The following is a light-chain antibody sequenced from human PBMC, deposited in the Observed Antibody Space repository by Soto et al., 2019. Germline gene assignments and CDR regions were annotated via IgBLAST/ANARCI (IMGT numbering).Light chain of an antibody. CDR1: SSNIGAGYD. CDR2: SNN. V-gene: IGLV1-44*01. CDR3: AAWDDSLNGVV. J-gene: IGLJ2*01. Sequence: QSVLTQPPSVSGAPGQRITISCTGSSSNIGAGYDVHWYQQVPGTAPKLLIYSNNQRPSGVPDRFSGSKSGTSASLAISGLQSEDEADYYCAAWDDSLNGVVFGGGTKLTVL.